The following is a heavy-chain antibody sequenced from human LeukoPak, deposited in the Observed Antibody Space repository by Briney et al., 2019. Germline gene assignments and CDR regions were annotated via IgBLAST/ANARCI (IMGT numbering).Heavy chain of an antibody. Sequence: SETLSLTCTVSGGSISSYYWSWIRQPAGKGLEWIGRIYTSGSTNYNPSLKSRVTMSVDTSKNQFSLKLSSVTAADTAVYYCARGGYYGSGNDFRFDPWGQGTQVTVSS. CDR3: ARGGYYGSGNDFRFDP. CDR2: IYTSGST. D-gene: IGHD3-10*01. V-gene: IGHV4-4*07. J-gene: IGHJ5*02. CDR1: GGSISSYY.